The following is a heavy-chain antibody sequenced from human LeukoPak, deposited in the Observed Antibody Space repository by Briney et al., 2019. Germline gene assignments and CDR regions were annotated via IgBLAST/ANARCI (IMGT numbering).Heavy chain of an antibody. D-gene: IGHD1-7*01. V-gene: IGHV3-7*01. CDR1: GFTFSNNW. J-gene: IGHJ4*02. CDR3: ARDDDWNYEDY. CDR2: IKQDGSEK. Sequence: QTGGSLRLSCAASGFTFSNNWMSWVRQAPGKGLQWVANIKQDGSEKYYVDSVKGRFTISRDNAKKSLYLQMNSLRAEDTAVYYCARDDDWNYEDYWGQGTLVTVSS.